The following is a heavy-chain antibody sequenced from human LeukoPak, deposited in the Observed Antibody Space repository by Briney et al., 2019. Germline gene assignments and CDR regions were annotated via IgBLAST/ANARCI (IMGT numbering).Heavy chain of an antibody. CDR2: LNNYNGNT. CDR3: ARHSSQSHFDY. J-gene: IGHJ4*02. D-gene: IGHD3-22*01. Sequence: ASVKVSCKSSGYXFASYAFSWGRQAPGQGLEWMGWLNNYNGNTDYARNLQGRVPMTTETSTNTAYMELRSLRSDDTAVYFCARHSSQSHFDYWGQGTLVTVSS. CDR1: GYXFASYA. V-gene: IGHV1-18*01.